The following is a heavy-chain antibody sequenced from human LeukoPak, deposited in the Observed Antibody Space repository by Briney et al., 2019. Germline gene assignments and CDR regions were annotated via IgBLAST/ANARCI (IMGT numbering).Heavy chain of an antibody. D-gene: IGHD5-18*01. J-gene: IGHJ4*02. V-gene: IGHV3-53*04. Sequence: GGSLRLSCAASWFTVSTNCMTWVRQAPGKGLEWGSTIYSGGTTYYADSVMGRFTISRHNSRNTLYLQMNSLRAEDTAVYYCARVDTVMAYYFDLWGQGTLVSVS. CDR2: IYSGGTT. CDR3: ARVDTVMAYYFDL. CDR1: WFTVSTNC.